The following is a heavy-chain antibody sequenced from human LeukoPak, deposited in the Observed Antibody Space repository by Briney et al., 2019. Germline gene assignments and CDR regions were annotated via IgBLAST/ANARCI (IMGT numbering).Heavy chain of an antibody. Sequence: SETLSLTCAVYGGSFSGYYWSWIRQPPGKGLEWIGEINHSGSTNYNPSLKSRVTISVDTSKNQFSLRLSSVTAADTAVYYCARVPRGDYWGQGTLVTVSS. J-gene: IGHJ4*02. CDR2: INHSGST. V-gene: IGHV4-34*01. CDR1: GGSFSGYY. CDR3: ARVPRGDY. D-gene: IGHD3-10*01.